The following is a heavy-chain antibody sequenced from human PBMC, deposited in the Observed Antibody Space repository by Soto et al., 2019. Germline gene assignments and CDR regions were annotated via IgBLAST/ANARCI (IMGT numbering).Heavy chain of an antibody. CDR2: IIPIFGTA. CDR3: ARDESGSFFTQFDY. D-gene: IGHD1-26*01. J-gene: IGHJ4*02. Sequence: WASVKVSCKASGGTFSSYAISWVRQAPGQGLEWMGGIIPIFGTANYAQKFQGRVTITADESTGTAYMELSSLRSEDTAVYYCARDESGSFFTQFDYCGQRTLVALCS. CDR1: GGTFSSYA. V-gene: IGHV1-69*13.